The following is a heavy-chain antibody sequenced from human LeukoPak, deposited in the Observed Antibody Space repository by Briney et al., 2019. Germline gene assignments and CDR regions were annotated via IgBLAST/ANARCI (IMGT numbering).Heavy chain of an antibody. CDR1: GFTFSSYD. Sequence: PGGSLRLSCAASGFTFSSYDMHWVRQATGKGLEWVSAIGTAGDTYYPGSVKGRFTISRESAKNSLYLQMNSLSAGHTAVYYCARGHNLDYYDSSGFDYWGQGTLVTVSS. CDR3: ARGHNLDYYDSSGFDY. D-gene: IGHD3-22*01. J-gene: IGHJ4*02. CDR2: IGTAGDT. V-gene: IGHV3-13*04.